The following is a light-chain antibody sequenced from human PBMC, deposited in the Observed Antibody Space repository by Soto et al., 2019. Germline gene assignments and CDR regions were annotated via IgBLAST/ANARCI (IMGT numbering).Light chain of an antibody. J-gene: IGKJ2*01. CDR3: QQYGRSPPFA. CDR2: GAS. CDR1: QSVSSNY. Sequence: EILLTQSPGTLSFSPREKTTHSSKASQSVSSNYIAWYQQNPGQAPRLLIYGASTRATGIPDRFSGSGSGTDFTLTISRLEPEDFAVYFCQQYGRSPPFAFGQGTKVDIK. V-gene: IGKV3-20*01.